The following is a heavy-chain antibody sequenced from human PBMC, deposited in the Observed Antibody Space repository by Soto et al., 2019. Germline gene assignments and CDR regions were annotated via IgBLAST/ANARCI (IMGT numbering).Heavy chain of an antibody. CDR3: ARSIVVVVPAAMRGRYFQH. Sequence: SETLSLTCAVSGGSPSGYYWSWIRQPPGKGLEWIGEINHSGSTNYNPSLKSRVTISVDTSKNQFSLKLSSVTAADTAVYYCARSIVVVVPAAMRGRYFQHWGQGTLVTVSS. CDR1: GGSPSGYY. D-gene: IGHD2-2*01. CDR2: INHSGST. V-gene: IGHV4-34*01. J-gene: IGHJ1*01.